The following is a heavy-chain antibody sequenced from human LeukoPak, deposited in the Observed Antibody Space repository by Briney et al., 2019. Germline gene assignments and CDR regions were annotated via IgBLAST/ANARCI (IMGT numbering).Heavy chain of an antibody. J-gene: IGHJ4*02. CDR3: ARVPYSGSYYSDY. V-gene: IGHV4-31*02. Sequence: LRLSCAASGFTFSSYAMSWVRQAPGKGLEWIGYVYDSGNTYVNPSLESRVSMSLDTSQNLFSLRLTSVTAADTAVYYCARVPYSGSYYSDYWGQGTLVTVSS. CDR1: GFTFSSYA. CDR2: VYDSGNT. D-gene: IGHD1-26*01.